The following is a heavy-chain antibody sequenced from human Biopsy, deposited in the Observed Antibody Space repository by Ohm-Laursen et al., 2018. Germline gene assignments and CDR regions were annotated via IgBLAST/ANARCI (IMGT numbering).Heavy chain of an antibody. V-gene: IGHV1-46*01. D-gene: IGHD5-24*01. J-gene: IGHJ6*02. CDR3: ARAGVGSDGTDSYYYGMDV. CDR1: GITFATYH. CDR2: ISPSGATT. Sequence: SVKVSCKASGITFATYHIHWVRQAPGQGLEWMGVISPSGATTSFSQKFQGRITMTRDTSTGTVYVDLNSLGSEDTAVYYCARAGVGSDGTDSYYYGMDVWGPGTTVTVSS.